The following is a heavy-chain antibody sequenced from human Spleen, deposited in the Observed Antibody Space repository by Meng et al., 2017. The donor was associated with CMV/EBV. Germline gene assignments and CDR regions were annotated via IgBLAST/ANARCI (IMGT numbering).Heavy chain of an antibody. Sequence: QVQLTESGPGLVKPSQTLSLPCTVSGGSVSSGGYYWTWIRQHPGKGLEWFGHIYYSGSTFYNPSLKRRVIISIDTSKNQFSLNLRSVTAADTAVYYCARVSSGWDYFDYWGQGTLVTVSS. D-gene: IGHD6-19*01. CDR2: IYYSGST. J-gene: IGHJ4*02. CDR1: GGSVSSGGYY. V-gene: IGHV4-31*03. CDR3: ARVSSGWDYFDY.